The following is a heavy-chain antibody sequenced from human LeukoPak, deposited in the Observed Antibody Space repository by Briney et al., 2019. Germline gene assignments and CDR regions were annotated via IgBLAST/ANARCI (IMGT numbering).Heavy chain of an antibody. Sequence: GASVKVSCKASGGTFSSYAISWVRQAPGQGLEWMGGIIPIFGTANYAQKFQGRVTITADESTSTAYMELSSLRSEDTAVYHCARDPRGWLSNNWFDPWGQGTLVTVSS. V-gene: IGHV1-69*13. CDR2: IIPIFGTA. CDR1: GGTFSSYA. D-gene: IGHD3-22*01. CDR3: ARDPRGWLSNNWFDP. J-gene: IGHJ5*02.